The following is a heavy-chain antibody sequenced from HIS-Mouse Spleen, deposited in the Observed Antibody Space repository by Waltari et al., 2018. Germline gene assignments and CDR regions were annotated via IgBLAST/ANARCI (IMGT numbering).Heavy chain of an antibody. CDR2: IGTAGEP. J-gene: IGHJ4*02. Sequence: EVQLVESGGGLVQPGGSLRLSCAASGFTFSSYDMHWVRQATGKGLGGVSVIGTAGEPYYPGSVKGRFTISRENAKNSLYLQMNSLRAGDTAVYYCARGYSNYVPYFDYWGQGTLVTVSS. CDR1: GFTFSSYD. D-gene: IGHD4-4*01. V-gene: IGHV3-13*05. CDR3: ARGYSNYVPYFDY.